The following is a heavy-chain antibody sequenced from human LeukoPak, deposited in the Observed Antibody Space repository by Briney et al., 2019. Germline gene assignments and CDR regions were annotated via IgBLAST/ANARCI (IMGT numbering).Heavy chain of an antibody. Sequence: PGGSLRLSCVASGFIFRNYWMSWVRQAPGEGLEWVANINHDGGDKNYVDSVKGRFTISRDNAKSSLYLQTNSLRVEDTAVYYCAITGGPTVTAFDLRGQGILVSVSS. D-gene: IGHD4-17*01. CDR1: GFIFRNYW. CDR2: INHDGGDK. V-gene: IGHV3-7*02. J-gene: IGHJ4*02. CDR3: AITGGPTVTAFDL.